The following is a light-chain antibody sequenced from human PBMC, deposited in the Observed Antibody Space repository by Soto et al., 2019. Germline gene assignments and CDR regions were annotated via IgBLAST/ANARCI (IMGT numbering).Light chain of an antibody. CDR3: QQYDIWPPYT. CDR2: DAS. V-gene: IGKV3-15*01. CDR1: QSVNNRY. J-gene: IGKJ2*01. Sequence: EIVLTQSPGTLSLSPGERATLSCRAIQSVNNRYLAWYQQRPGQAPRLLIYDASTRATGIPPRFSGGGSGTEFTVTISSLQSEDFAIYYCQQYDIWPPYTFGQGTKVDIK.